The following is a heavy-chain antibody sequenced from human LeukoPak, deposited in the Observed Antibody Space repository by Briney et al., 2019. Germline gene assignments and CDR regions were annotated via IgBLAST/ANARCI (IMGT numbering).Heavy chain of an antibody. CDR3: ASEYYYGLGSYYSAFDI. CDR2: IYTGGST. CDR1: GFSVSASY. V-gene: IGHV3-53*01. J-gene: IGHJ3*02. Sequence: GGSLRLSCAASGFSVSASYMAWVRQAPGKGLECLSVIYTGGSTYYGDSVMGRFTMSRDNHQNTLYLQMNSLRAEDTAVYYCASEYYYGLGSYYSAFDIWGQGTMVTVSS. D-gene: IGHD3-10*01.